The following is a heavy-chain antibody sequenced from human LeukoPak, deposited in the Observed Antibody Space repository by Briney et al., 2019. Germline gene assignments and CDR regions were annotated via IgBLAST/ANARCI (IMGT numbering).Heavy chain of an antibody. J-gene: IGHJ6*04. D-gene: IGHD1-1*01. Sequence: PSETLSLTCAVYGGSFSGYYWSWIRQPPGKGLEWIGEINHSGSTNYNPSLKSRVTISVDTSKNQFPLKLSSVTAADTAVYYCARDEIGTTMTYYYGMDVWGKGTTVTVSS. CDR3: ARDEIGTTMTYYYGMDV. V-gene: IGHV4-34*01. CDR1: GGSFSGYY. CDR2: INHSGST.